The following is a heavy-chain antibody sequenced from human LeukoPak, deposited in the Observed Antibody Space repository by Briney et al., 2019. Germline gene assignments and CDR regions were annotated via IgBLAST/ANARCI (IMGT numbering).Heavy chain of an antibody. V-gene: IGHV3-74*01. J-gene: IGHJ4*02. CDR2: INSDGSST. CDR3: AMGKNWVDY. CDR1: GFTFSSYW. Sequence: GSLRLSCAASGFTFSSYWMHWVRQAQGKGLVWVSPINSDGSSTSYADSVKGRFTISRDNAKNTLYLQMNSLRAEDTAGYYCAMGKNWVDYWGQGTLVTVSS. D-gene: IGHD7-27*01.